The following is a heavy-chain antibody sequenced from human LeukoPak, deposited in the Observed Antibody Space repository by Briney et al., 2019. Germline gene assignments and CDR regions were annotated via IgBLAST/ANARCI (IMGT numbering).Heavy chain of an antibody. CDR2: ISGDGGST. V-gene: IGHV3-43*02. CDR1: GFTFDDYA. Sequence: GGSLRLSCAASGFTFDDYAMHWVRQAPGKGLEWVSLISGDGGSTYYADSVKGRFNISRDNSKNSLYLQMNSLRTEDTGSYYRGKDMPGGQRITMVRGVMVGYYYYGMDVLGQGTTVTVSS. D-gene: IGHD3-10*01. J-gene: IGHJ6*02. CDR3: GKDMPGGQRITMVRGVMVGYYYYGMDV.